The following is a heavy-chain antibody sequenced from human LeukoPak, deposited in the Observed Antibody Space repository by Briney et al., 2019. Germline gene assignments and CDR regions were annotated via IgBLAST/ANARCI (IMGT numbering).Heavy chain of an antibody. J-gene: IGHJ4*02. CDR1: GFTFSSYS. D-gene: IGHD3-22*01. CDR3: VKEKKYYYDTTGYPGYDY. Sequence: GGSLRLSCAASGFTFSSYSMNWVRQAPGKGLEWVSSISSSSSYIYYADSVKGRFTISRDNSKNTLYLQVNSLRAEDTAVYYCVKEKKYYYDTTGYPGYDYWGQGTLVTVSS. CDR2: ISSSSSYI. V-gene: IGHV3-21*01.